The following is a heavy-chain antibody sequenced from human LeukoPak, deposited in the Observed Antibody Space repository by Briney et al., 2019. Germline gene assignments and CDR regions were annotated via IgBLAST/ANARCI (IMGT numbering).Heavy chain of an antibody. J-gene: IGHJ1*01. D-gene: IGHD2-8*01. CDR1: GYSFTNYW. Sequence: GESLKISCKGSGYSFTNYWIGWVRQMPGKGLEWMGFIYPGGSDTRYSPSFQGQVTISADKSISTAYLQWSSLKASDTAMYYCARRGSCSNGVCEYFQDWGQGTLVTVSS. V-gene: IGHV5-51*01. CDR2: IYPGGSDT. CDR3: ARRGSCSNGVCEYFQD.